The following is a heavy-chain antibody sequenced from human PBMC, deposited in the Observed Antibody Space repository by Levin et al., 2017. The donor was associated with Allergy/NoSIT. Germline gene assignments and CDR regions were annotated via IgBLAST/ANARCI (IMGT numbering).Heavy chain of an antibody. Sequence: GASVKVSCKASGYTFTGYYMHWVRQAPGQGLEWMGWINPNSGGTNYAQKFQGRVTMTRDTSISTAYMELSRLRSDDTAVYYCARDRVVAVAGIDYYYGMDVWGQGTTVTVSS. J-gene: IGHJ6*02. V-gene: IGHV1-2*02. CDR1: GYTFTGYY. CDR2: INPNSGGT. D-gene: IGHD6-19*01. CDR3: ARDRVVAVAGIDYYYGMDV.